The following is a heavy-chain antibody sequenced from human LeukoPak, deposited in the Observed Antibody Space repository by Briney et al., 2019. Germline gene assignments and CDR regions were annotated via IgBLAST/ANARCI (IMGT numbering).Heavy chain of an antibody. D-gene: IGHD3-22*01. CDR2: IYPGDSAT. CDR3: ARSSQTYYYDSSGYYDAEYFQH. J-gene: IGHJ1*01. CDR1: GSFFSNYW. V-gene: IGHV5-51*01. Sequence: GAAMQICWEGCGSFFSNYWIGGGRQLAGKGVGWVGIIYPGDSATRYSPSFQGQVTISADKSISTAYLQWSSLKALDTAMYYCARSSQTYYYDSSGYYDAEYFQHWGQGTLVTVSS.